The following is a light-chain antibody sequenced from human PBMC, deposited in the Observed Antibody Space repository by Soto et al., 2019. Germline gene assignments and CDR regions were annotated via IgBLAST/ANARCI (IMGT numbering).Light chain of an antibody. V-gene: IGLV2-8*01. CDR2: EVS. CDR3: LSYADTAYV. J-gene: IGLJ1*01. CDR1: SSDVGGYNY. Sequence: QAVLTQPPSASGSPVQSVTISCAGTSSDVGGYNYVSWYQQYPGKVPKLMIYEVSERPSGVPDRFSGSKSGNTAFLTVSGRQAEDEADYYCLSYADTAYVFGTG.